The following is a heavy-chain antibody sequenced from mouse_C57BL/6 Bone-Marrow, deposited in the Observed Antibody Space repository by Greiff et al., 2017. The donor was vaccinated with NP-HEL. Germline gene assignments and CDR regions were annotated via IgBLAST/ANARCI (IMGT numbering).Heavy chain of an antibody. V-gene: IGHV5-17*01. CDR2: ISSGSSTI. Sequence: EVQGVESGGGLVKPGGSLKLSCAASGFTFSDYGMHWVRQAPEKGLEWVAYISSGSSTIYYADTVKGRFTISRDNAKNTLFLQMTSLRSEDTAMYYCARDLITTVEYAMDYWGQGTSVTVSS. CDR1: GFTFSDYG. CDR3: ARDLITTVEYAMDY. J-gene: IGHJ4*01. D-gene: IGHD1-1*01.